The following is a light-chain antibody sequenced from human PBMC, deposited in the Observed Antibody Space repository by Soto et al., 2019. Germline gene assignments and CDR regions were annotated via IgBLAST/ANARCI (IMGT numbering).Light chain of an antibody. CDR3: SSYTRTNTLV. CDR2: EVS. CDR1: GSDVGGYNY. J-gene: IGLJ1*01. V-gene: IGLV2-14*01. Sequence: QSALTQPASVSGSAGQSITISCSGTGSDVGGYNYVSWYQQHPGKVPKVMIYEVSNRPSGVSNRFSGSKSGNTASLTISGLQAEDEADYYCSSYTRTNTLVFGTGTKLTAL.